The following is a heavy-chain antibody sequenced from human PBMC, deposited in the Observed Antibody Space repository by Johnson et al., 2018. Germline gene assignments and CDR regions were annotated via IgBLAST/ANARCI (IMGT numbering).Heavy chain of an antibody. V-gene: IGHV3-48*04. J-gene: IGHJ6*03. D-gene: IGHD6-13*01. CDR3: TTLLAAAGPLLFSYSYYMDV. Sequence: EVQLLESGGGVVQPGRSLRLSCAASGFTFSSYSMHWVRQAPGQGLEGVSYISSSSSTIYYADSVKGRLTISSDNAKNSLYRQMNSLKPEDTAVYYSTTLLAAAGPLLFSYSYYMDVGGKGTTVTVSS. CDR1: GFTFSSYS. CDR2: ISSSSSTI.